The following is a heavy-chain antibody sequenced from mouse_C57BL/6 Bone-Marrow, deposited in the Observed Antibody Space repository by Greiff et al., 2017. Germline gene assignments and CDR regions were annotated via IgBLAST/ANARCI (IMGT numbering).Heavy chain of an antibody. V-gene: IGHV1-59*01. CDR2: IDPSDSST. D-gene: IGHD2-1*01. CDR1: GYTFTSYW. Sequence: QVQLQQPGAELVRPGTSVKLSCKASGYTFTSYWMHWVKQRPGQGLEWIGVIDPSDSSTNYNQKFKGKATLTVDTSSSTAYMQLSSLTSEDSAVYYCARKIYYGNPFDYWGQGTTLTVSS. J-gene: IGHJ2*01. CDR3: ARKIYYGNPFDY.